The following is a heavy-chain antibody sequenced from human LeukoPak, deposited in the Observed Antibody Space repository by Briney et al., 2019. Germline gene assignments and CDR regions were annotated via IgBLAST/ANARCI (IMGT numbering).Heavy chain of an antibody. CDR3: ASDLPSSLYEV. J-gene: IGHJ4*02. CDR1: GGSISSYY. D-gene: IGHD5/OR15-5a*01. V-gene: IGHV4-59*01. CDR2: IYYSGST. Sequence: SETLSLTCTVSGGSISSYYWSWIRQPPGKGLEWIGYIYYSGSTNYNPSLKSRVTISVDTSKNQFSLKLSSVTAADTAVYYCASDLPSSLYEVWGQGTLVTVSS.